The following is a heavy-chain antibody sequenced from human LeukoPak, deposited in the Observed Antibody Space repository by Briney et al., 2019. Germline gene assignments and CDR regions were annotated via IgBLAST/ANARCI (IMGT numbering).Heavy chain of an antibody. V-gene: IGHV3-53*01. J-gene: IGHJ4*02. Sequence: GGSLRLSCAASGFTFSSYSMNWVRQAPGKGLEWVSVIYSGGSTHYADSVKGRFTISGDNSKNTLYLQMNSLRAEDTAVYYCAREAGYTSGWYIDYWGQRTLVTVSS. CDR3: AREAGYTSGWYIDY. CDR1: GFTFSSYS. D-gene: IGHD6-19*01. CDR2: IYSGGST.